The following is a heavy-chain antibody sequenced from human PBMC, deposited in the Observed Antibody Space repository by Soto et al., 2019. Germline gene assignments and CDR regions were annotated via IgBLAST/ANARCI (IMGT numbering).Heavy chain of an antibody. Sequence: SETLSLTCAVSGGSISSYYWSWIRQPPGKGLEWIGYIYYSGSTNYNPSLKSRVTISVDTSKNQFSLKLSSVTAADTAVYYCARERDYYYYMEVWGKGTTVTVSS. CDR1: GGSISSYY. CDR2: IYYSGST. V-gene: IGHV4-59*01. J-gene: IGHJ6*03. CDR3: ARERDYYYYMEV.